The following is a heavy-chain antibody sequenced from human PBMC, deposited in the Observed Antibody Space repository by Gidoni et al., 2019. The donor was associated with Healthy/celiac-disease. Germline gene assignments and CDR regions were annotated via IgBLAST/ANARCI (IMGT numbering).Heavy chain of an antibody. D-gene: IGHD6-19*01. V-gene: IGHV4-59*08. CDR3: ARRGAVAGIVNYYYYYGMDV. CDR2: IYYSGST. CDR1: GGPISSSS. J-gene: IGHJ6*02. Sequence: QVQLQESGPGLVKPSETLSLTCTVSGGPISSSSWSWIRQPPGKGLEWIGYIYYSGSTTYTPSLKSRVTISVDTSKNQFSLKLSSVTAADTAVYYCARRGAVAGIVNYYYYYGMDVWGQGTTVTVSS.